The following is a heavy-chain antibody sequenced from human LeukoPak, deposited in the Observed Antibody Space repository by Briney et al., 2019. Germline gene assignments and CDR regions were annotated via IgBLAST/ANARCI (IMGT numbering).Heavy chain of an antibody. Sequence: GGSLRLSCAASGFTVSSNYMSWVRQAPGKGLEWVSVIYSGGSTYYADSVKGRFTISRDSSKNTLYLQMNSLRAEDTAVYYCAKFSYYYGSGSPWGYMDVWGKGTTVTISS. CDR3: AKFSYYYGSGSPWGYMDV. CDR1: GFTVSSNY. J-gene: IGHJ6*03. D-gene: IGHD3-10*01. CDR2: IYSGGST. V-gene: IGHV3-53*01.